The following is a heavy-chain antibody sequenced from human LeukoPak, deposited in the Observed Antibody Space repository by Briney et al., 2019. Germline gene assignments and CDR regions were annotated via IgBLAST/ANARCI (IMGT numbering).Heavy chain of an antibody. D-gene: IGHD3-10*01. CDR2: ISWNSGSI. J-gene: IGHJ4*02. Sequence: GGSLRLSCAASGFTFDDYAMHWVRQAPGKGLEWVSGISWNSGSIGYADSVKGRFTISRDNAKNSLYLQVNSLRAEDTALYYCAKGPVSVTYYFDYWGQGTLVTVSS. CDR1: GFTFDDYA. CDR3: AKGPVSVTYYFDY. V-gene: IGHV3-9*01.